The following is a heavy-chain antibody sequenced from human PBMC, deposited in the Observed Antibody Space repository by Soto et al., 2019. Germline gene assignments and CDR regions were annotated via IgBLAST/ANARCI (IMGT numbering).Heavy chain of an antibody. D-gene: IGHD6-6*01. V-gene: IGHV4-30-2*01. Sequence: PSETLSLTCAVSGGSIYTGGYSWSWIRQPPGKGLEWIGYIHHSASTYYNPSLKSRVTISADRPKNQFSLKLLSVSAADTAVYYCASAIAVRPCVVNSWGQGILVTVSS. CDR2: IHHSAST. J-gene: IGHJ4*02. CDR1: GGSIYTGGYS. CDR3: ASAIAVRPCVVNS.